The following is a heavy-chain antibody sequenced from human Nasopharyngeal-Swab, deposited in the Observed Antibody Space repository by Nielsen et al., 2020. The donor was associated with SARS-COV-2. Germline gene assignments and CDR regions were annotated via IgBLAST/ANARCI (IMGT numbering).Heavy chain of an antibody. D-gene: IGHD2-15*01. J-gene: IGHJ4*02. V-gene: IGHV3-73*01. CDR3: TRCGGGCYSGRDY. CDR2: IRSKGNTYAT. CDR1: GFTFSDSA. Sequence: ESLKISCAASGFTFSDSAIHWVRQASGEGLEWVARIRSKGNTYATAYSASVKGRFIIFRDDPTNTAYLQMNSLRTEDTAMYYCTRCGGGCYSGRDYWGQGTLVTVSS.